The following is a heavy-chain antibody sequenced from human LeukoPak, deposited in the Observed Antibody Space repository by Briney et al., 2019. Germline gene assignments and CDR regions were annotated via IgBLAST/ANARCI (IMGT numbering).Heavy chain of an antibody. D-gene: IGHD6-19*01. CDR3: ARDRSSGWYGSSDY. J-gene: IGHJ4*02. V-gene: IGHV3-48*01. Sequence: GGSLRLSCAASGFTFSSYEMNWVRQAPGKGLEWVSYISSSSSTIYYADSVKGRFTISRDNAKNSLYLQMNSLRAEDTAVYCCARDRSSGWYGSSDYWGQGTLVTVSS. CDR2: ISSSSSTI. CDR1: GFTFSSYE.